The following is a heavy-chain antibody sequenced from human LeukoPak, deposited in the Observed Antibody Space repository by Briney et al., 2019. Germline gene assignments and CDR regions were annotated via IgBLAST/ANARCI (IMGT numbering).Heavy chain of an antibody. Sequence: SETLSLTCTVSGGSISSYYWSWIRQPPGKGLEWIGSIYHSGSTYYNPSLKSRVTISVDTSKNQFSLKLSSVTAADTAVYYCARQARYSSSGSGYWGQGTLVTVSS. CDR1: GGSISSYY. V-gene: IGHV4-59*08. J-gene: IGHJ4*02. D-gene: IGHD6-6*01. CDR2: IYHSGST. CDR3: ARQARYSSSGSGY.